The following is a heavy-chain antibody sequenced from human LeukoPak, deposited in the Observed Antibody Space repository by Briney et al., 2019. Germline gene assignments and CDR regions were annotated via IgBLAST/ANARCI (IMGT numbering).Heavy chain of an antibody. V-gene: IGHV4-59*08. CDR3: ARHGRGLDY. Sequence: PSETLSLTCTVSGGSISSYYWSWIRQPPGKGLEWIGYIYHSGSTNYNPSLKSRVTISVDTSKNQFSLKLSSVTAADTAVYYCARHGRGLDYWGQGTLVTVSS. J-gene: IGHJ4*02. CDR2: IYHSGST. CDR1: GGSISSYY.